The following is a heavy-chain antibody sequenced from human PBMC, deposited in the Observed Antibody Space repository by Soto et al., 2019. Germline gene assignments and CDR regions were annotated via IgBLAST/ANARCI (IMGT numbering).Heavy chain of an antibody. V-gene: IGHV4-31*03. CDR2: INHSGST. Sequence: SETLSLTCTVSGVSINSGAYYWSWIRQRPGKGLEWIGEINHSGSTNYNPSLKSRVTISVDTSKNQFSLKLSSVTAADTAVYYCARVSSSSWDYYYYMDVWGKGTTVTVSS. CDR1: GVSINSGAYY. CDR3: ARVSSSSWDYYYYMDV. D-gene: IGHD6-13*01. J-gene: IGHJ6*03.